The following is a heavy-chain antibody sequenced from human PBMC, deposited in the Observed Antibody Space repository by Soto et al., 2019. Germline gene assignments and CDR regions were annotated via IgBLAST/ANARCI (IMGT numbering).Heavy chain of an antibody. CDR1: GFTFSSYA. J-gene: IGHJ4*02. D-gene: IGHD3-22*01. CDR3: AKDEYYYDSSGSVPFDY. CDR2: ISGSGGST. Sequence: PGGSLRLSCAASGFTFSSYAMSWVRQAPGKGLEWVSAISGSGGSTYYADSVKGRFTISRDNSKNTLYLQMNSLRAEDTAVYYCAKDEYYYDSSGSVPFDYWGQGTLVTVSS. V-gene: IGHV3-23*01.